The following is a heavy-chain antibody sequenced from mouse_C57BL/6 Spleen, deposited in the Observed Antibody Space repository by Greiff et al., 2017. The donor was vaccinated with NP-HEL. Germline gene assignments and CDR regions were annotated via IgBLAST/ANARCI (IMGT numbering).Heavy chain of an antibody. CDR2: INPNNGGT. Sequence: EVQRVESGPELVKPGASVKMSCKASGYTFTDYNMHWVKQSHGKSLEWIGYINPNNGGTSYNQKFKGKATLTVNKSSSTAYMELRSLTSEDSAVYYCARLYGYDGFDYWGQGTTLTVSS. V-gene: IGHV1-22*01. CDR1: GYTFTDYN. D-gene: IGHD2-2*01. CDR3: ARLYGYDGFDY. J-gene: IGHJ2*01.